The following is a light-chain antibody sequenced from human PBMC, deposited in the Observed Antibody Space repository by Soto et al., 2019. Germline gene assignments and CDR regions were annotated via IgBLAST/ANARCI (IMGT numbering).Light chain of an antibody. CDR2: GAS. CDR3: QQYFLYWT. V-gene: IGKV1-5*01. Sequence: DIQMTQSPSSLSASVGDRVTITCRASQSFDNWLAWYQQKPGKAPKLLIYGASILESGVPSRFSGSGSGTEFTLTISSLQPDDFATYYCQQYFLYWTFGQGTKVDIK. J-gene: IGKJ1*01. CDR1: QSFDNW.